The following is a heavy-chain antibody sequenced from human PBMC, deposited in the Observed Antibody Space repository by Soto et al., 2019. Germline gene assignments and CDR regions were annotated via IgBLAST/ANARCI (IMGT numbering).Heavy chain of an antibody. V-gene: IGHV4-59*01. J-gene: IGHJ5*02. CDR3: ARYSNGRGVDP. CDR1: GGSISSYY. D-gene: IGHD6-19*01. Sequence: QVQLQESGPGLVKPSETLSLTCTVSGGSISSYYWSWIRQPPGKGLEWIGYIYYSGSTNYNPSLKSRVTISVDTSKNQFSLKLSSVTAADTAVYYCARYSNGRGVDPWGQGTLVTVSS. CDR2: IYYSGST.